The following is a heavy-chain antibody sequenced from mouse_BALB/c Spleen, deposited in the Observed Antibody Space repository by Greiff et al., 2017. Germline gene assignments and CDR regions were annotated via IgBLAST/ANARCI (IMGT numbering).Heavy chain of an antibody. D-gene: IGHD1-2*01. CDR2: IRLKSNNYAT. J-gene: IGHJ4*01. V-gene: IGHV6-6*02. CDR1: GFTFSNYW. Sequence: EVKLMESGGGLVQPGGSMKLSCVASGFTFSNYWMNWVRQSPEKGLEWVAEIRLKSNNYATHYAESVKGRFTISRDDSKSSVYLQMNNLRAEDTGIYYCTRYTTAYYAMDYWGQGTSVTVSS. CDR3: TRYTTAYYAMDY.